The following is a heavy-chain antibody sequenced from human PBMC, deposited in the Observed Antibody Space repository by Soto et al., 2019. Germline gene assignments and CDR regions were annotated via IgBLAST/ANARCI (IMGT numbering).Heavy chain of an antibody. Sequence: GQLVESGGDFVQPGESPRLSCVASQFPFDVYSMHWVRQAPGKGLEWVSYIRHTTSATFYADAVKGRFTISRDNRKNSLFLQMNSLRDDDTGVYFCARDRGSSGMFELDVWGPGTLVTVSS. CDR3: ARDRGSSGMFELDV. J-gene: IGHJ3*01. D-gene: IGHD6-19*01. V-gene: IGHV3-48*02. CDR2: IRHTTSAT. CDR1: QFPFDVYS.